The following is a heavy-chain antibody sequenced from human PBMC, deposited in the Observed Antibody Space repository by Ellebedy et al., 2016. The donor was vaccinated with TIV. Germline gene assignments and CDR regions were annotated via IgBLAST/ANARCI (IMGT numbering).Heavy chain of an antibody. Sequence: GESLKISCAASGFTFSSYAMSWVRQVPGKGLEWVSFISDGGGTTFYADSVKGRFTISIDNFKNTLHLEMSSLRVEDTAVYFCAKDMGAGWLQFLGFNAFDLWGQGTLVTVCS. CDR2: ISDGGGTT. V-gene: IGHV3-23*01. CDR3: AKDMGAGWLQFLGFNAFDL. J-gene: IGHJ3*01. CDR1: GFTFSSYA. D-gene: IGHD2-15*01.